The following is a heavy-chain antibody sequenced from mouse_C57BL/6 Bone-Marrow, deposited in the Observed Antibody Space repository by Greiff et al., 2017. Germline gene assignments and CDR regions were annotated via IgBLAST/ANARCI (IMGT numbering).Heavy chain of an antibody. CDR2: IDPENGDT. CDR1: GFNIKDDY. J-gene: IGHJ3*01. CDR3: TTGYDWLAY. D-gene: IGHD2-3*01. Sequence: VQLQQSGAELVRPGASVKLSCTASGFNIKDDYMHWVKQRPEQGLEWIGWIDPENGDTEYASKFQGKATITADTSSNTAYLQLSSLTSEDTAVYYCTTGYDWLAYWGQGALVTVSA. V-gene: IGHV14-4*01.